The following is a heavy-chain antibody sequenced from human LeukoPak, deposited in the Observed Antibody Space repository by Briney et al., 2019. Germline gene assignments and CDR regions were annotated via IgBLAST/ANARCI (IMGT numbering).Heavy chain of an antibody. V-gene: IGHV4-59*01. CDR1: GGSISSYY. CDR3: ARAGGGYYDFWSGSMGTYYFDY. J-gene: IGHJ4*02. Sequence: PSETLSLTCTVSGGSISSYYWSWIRQPPGKGLEWIGYIYYSGSTNYNPSLKSRVTISVDTSKNQFSLELSSVTAADTAVYYCARAGGGYYDFWSGSMGTYYFDYWGQGTLVTVSS. D-gene: IGHD3-3*01. CDR2: IYYSGST.